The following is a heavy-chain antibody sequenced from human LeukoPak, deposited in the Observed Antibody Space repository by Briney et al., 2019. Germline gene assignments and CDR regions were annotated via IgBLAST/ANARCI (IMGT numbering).Heavy chain of an antibody. J-gene: IGHJ4*02. Sequence: GGSLSLSCAASGFASGFTFSNAWMNWVRQAPGKGLEWVGRIKSNTAGGTTDYNAPVKGRFTISRDDSKSTGYLQISSLETEQTAAYYCVTVVDIMTTPHNGDPLACWVPGSPLTVSS. CDR2: IKSNTAGGTT. V-gene: IGHV3-15*01. CDR3: VTVVDIMTTPHNGDPLAC. CDR1: GFTFSNAW. D-gene: IGHD5-12*01.